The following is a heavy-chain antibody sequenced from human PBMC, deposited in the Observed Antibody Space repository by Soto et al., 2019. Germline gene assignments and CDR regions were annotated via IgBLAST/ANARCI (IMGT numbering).Heavy chain of an antibody. CDR1: SGSISSSNW. D-gene: IGHD6-13*01. V-gene: IGHV4-4*02. Sequence: SETLSLTCAVSSGSISSSNWWSWVRQPPGKGLEWIGEIYHSGSTNYNPSLKSRVTISVDKSKNQFSLKLSSVTAADTAVYYCARSWRSSWYNGDAFDIWGQGTMVTVSS. J-gene: IGHJ3*02. CDR3: ARSWRSSWYNGDAFDI. CDR2: IYHSGST.